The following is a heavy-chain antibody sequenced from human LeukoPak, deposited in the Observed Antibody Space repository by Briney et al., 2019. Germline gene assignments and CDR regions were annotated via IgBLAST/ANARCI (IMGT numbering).Heavy chain of an antibody. Sequence: GGSLRLSCAASGFTFSSYWMSWVRQAPGKGLEWVANIKQDGSEKYYVDSVKGRFTISRDNAKNSLYLQMNSLRAEDTAVYYCAKDHPSWWELLRNSRYFQHWGQGTLVTVSS. J-gene: IGHJ1*01. D-gene: IGHD1-26*01. CDR3: AKDHPSWWELLRNSRYFQH. CDR2: IKQDGSEK. CDR1: GFTFSSYW. V-gene: IGHV3-7*03.